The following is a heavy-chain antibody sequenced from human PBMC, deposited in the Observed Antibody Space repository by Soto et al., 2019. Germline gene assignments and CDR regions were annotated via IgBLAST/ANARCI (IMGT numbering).Heavy chain of an antibody. D-gene: IGHD3-22*01. CDR2: INWNSGSI. Sequence: PGGSLRLSCAASGFTFDDYAMHWVRQVPGKGLEWVSGINWNSGSIGYGDSVKGRFAISRDNAKNSLYLQMNSLRAEDTAVYYCARDLFRSGYLDYWGQGTLVTVSS. CDR3: ARDLFRSGYLDY. V-gene: IGHV3-9*01. CDR1: GFTFDDYA. J-gene: IGHJ4*02.